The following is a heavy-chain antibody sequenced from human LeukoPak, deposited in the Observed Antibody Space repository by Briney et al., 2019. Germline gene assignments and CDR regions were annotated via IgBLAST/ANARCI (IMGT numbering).Heavy chain of an antibody. CDR1: GGTFSSYA. Sequence: ASVKVSCKASGGTFSSYAISWVRQAPGQGLEWMGGIIPIFGTANYAQKLQGRVTMTTETSTSTAYMELRSLRSDDTAVYYCARVTLSEIVVFDIWGQGTMVTVSS. J-gene: IGHJ3*02. CDR2: IIPIFGTA. V-gene: IGHV1-69*05. D-gene: IGHD2-15*01. CDR3: ARVTLSEIVVFDI.